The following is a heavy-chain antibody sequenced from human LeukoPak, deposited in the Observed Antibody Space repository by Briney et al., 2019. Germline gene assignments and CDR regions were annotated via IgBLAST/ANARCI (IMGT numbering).Heavy chain of an antibody. Sequence: GASVKVSCKASGYTFTSYGISWVRQAPGQGLEWMGWISAYNGNTNYAQKFQGRVTVTEDTSTDTAYMELSSLRSEDTAVYYCATDPYDSSGYYYLDYWGQGTLVTVSS. CDR2: ISAYNGNT. D-gene: IGHD3-22*01. CDR1: GYTFTSYG. V-gene: IGHV1-18*01. J-gene: IGHJ4*02. CDR3: ATDPYDSSGYYYLDY.